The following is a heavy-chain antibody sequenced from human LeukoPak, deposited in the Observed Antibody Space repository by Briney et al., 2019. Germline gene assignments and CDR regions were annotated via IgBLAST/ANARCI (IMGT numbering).Heavy chain of an antibody. CDR1: GFTFSSYA. CDR2: ISYDGSDT. Sequence: PGRSLRLSCAASGFTFSSYAMHWVRQAPGKGLEWVAVISYDGSDTYYADSVKGRFTISRDISKNTLYLQMNSLRPEDTAVYYCVKRVYASSSFDYWGQGTLVTVSS. J-gene: IGHJ4*02. CDR3: VKRVYASSSFDY. V-gene: IGHV3-30*18. D-gene: IGHD6-13*01.